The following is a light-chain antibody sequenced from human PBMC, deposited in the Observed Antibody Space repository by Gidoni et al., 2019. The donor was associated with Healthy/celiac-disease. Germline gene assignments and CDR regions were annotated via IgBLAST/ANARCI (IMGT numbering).Light chain of an antibody. J-gene: IGKJ3*01. Sequence: DIKMTQSPSSLSASVGDRVTITCQASQDISNYLNWYQQKPGKAPKLLIYDASNLETGVPSRFSGSGSGTDFTFTISSLQAEDIATYYCQQYDNLPLTFGPGTEVDIK. CDR3: QQYDNLPLT. CDR2: DAS. V-gene: IGKV1-33*01. CDR1: QDISNY.